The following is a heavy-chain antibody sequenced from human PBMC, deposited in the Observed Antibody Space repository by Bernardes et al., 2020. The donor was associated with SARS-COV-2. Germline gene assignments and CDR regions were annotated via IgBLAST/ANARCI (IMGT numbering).Heavy chain of an antibody. V-gene: IGHV4-38-2*02. CDR1: GYSLTNGYY. J-gene: IGHJ5*02. CDR3: ARVRGYTYGAGLNWFDP. D-gene: IGHD5-18*01. CDR2: VYYSGNT. Sequence: SETLSLTCSVSGYSLTNGYYWAWIRQPPGKGLEWIASVYYSGNTFYNPSLKSRLTISADTSMNQVSLWLSSVTAADTAVYYCARVRGYTYGAGLNWFDPWGKGMLVTVTS.